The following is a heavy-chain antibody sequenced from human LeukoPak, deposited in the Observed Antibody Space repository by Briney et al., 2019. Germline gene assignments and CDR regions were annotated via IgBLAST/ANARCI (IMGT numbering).Heavy chain of an antibody. J-gene: IGHJ4*02. D-gene: IGHD5-18*01. CDR2: ISYDGSNK. CDR3: ARDPGYSYGHSDY. Sequence: GRSLRLSCAASGFTFSSYAMHWVRQAPGKGLEWVAVISYDGSNKYYADSVKGRFTISRDNSKNTLYLQMNSLRAEDTAVYYCARDPGYSYGHSDYWGQGTLVTVSS. CDR1: GFTFSSYA. V-gene: IGHV3-30-3*01.